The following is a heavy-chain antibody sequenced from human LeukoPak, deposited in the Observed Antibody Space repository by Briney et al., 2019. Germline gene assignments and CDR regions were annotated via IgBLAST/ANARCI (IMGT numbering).Heavy chain of an antibody. J-gene: IGHJ6*03. CDR2: IIPIFGTA. CDR3: ARDLKKNRLYQLPATYYYYMDV. CDR1: GGTFSSYA. D-gene: IGHD2-2*01. V-gene: IGHV1-69*13. Sequence: SVKVSCEASGGTFSSYAISWVRQAPGQGLEWMGGIIPIFGTANYAQKFQGGVTITADESTSTAYMELSSLRSEDTAVYYCARDLKKNRLYQLPATYYYYMDVWGKGTTVTVSS.